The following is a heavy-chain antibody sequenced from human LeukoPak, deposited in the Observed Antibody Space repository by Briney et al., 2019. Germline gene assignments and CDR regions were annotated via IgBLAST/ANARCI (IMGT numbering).Heavy chain of an antibody. CDR3: ARVFQLMNTATPYAFDI. CDR1: GFTFSSYG. Sequence: PGRSLRLSCAASGFTFSSYGMHWVRQAPGKGLEWVAVIWYDGTNKYYAASVKGRFTISRDNSKNTLYLQMNSLRAEDTAVYYCARVFQLMNTATPYAFDIWGQGTMVTVSS. CDR2: IWYDGTNK. D-gene: IGHD4-17*01. V-gene: IGHV3-33*01. J-gene: IGHJ3*02.